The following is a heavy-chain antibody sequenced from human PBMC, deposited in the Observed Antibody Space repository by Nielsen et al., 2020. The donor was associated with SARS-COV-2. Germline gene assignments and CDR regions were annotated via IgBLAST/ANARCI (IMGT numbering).Heavy chain of an antibody. CDR2: ISTHNGHT. V-gene: IGHV1-18*01. CDR1: DYSFTTFG. J-gene: IGHJ6*02. Sequence: ASVKVSCKASDYSFTTFGIHWVRQTPGQGLEWMGWISTHNGHTDYAQNLQGRVTMTTDTSTRTAYVELRSLSSDDTAVYYCARGGDTSLVPYFNGLDVWGQGTTVTVSS. CDR3: ARGGDTSLVPYFNGLDV. D-gene: IGHD5-18*01.